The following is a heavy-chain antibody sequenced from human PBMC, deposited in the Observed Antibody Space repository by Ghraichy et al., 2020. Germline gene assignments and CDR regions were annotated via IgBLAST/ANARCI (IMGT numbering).Heavy chain of an antibody. CDR1: GYTFSTFG. Sequence: ASVKVSCKASGYTFSTFGISWVRQAPGQGLEWMGWIGADNGDTKYAQKFQDRITMTADTSSSTAYMELRSLRSDDTAVFYCVRDAIHYRLTPDYWGQGTLVTVSS. D-gene: IGHD1-26*01. CDR2: IGADNGDT. V-gene: IGHV1-18*01. J-gene: IGHJ4*02. CDR3: VRDAIHYRLTPDY.